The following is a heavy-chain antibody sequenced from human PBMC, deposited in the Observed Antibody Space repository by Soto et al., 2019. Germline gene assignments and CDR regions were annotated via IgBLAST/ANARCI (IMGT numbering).Heavy chain of an antibody. V-gene: IGHV4-4*02. J-gene: IGHJ3*02. CDR2: IYHSGST. D-gene: IGHD2-8*01. CDR1: SGSISSSNW. CDR3: AGRYCTNGVCFESDAFDI. Sequence: QVQLQESGPGLVKPSGTLSLTCAVSSGSISSSNWWSWVRQPPGKGLEWIGEIYHSGSTNYNPSLKSRVTISVDKSKNQFSLKLSSVTAADTALYYCAGRYCTNGVCFESDAFDIWGQGTMVTVSS.